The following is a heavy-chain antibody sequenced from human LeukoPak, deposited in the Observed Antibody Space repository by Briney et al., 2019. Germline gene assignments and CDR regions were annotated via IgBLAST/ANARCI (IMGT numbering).Heavy chain of an antibody. Sequence: PGGSLRLSCVPSGFTFSSYWMNWARQAPGKGLEWVAIIKPDGSEKFYADSVRGRFTISRDNAKNSLYLQMSSLRADDTAVYYCARGGSWSWDNWGQGTLVAVSS. CDR1: GFTFSSYW. V-gene: IGHV3-7*01. CDR2: IKPDGSEK. CDR3: ARGGSWSWDN. J-gene: IGHJ4*02. D-gene: IGHD2-8*02.